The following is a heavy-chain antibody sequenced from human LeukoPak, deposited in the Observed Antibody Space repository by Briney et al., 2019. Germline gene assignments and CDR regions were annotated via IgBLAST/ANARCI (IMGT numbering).Heavy chain of an antibody. D-gene: IGHD6-13*01. V-gene: IGHV1-69*13. CDR1: GGTFSSYA. CDR3: ATDLAAAGTCDY. Sequence: GASVKVSCKASGGTFSSYAISWVRQAPGQGLEWMGGIIPIFGTANYAQKFQGRVTITADESTSTAYMELSSLRSEDTAVYYCATDLAAAGTCDYWGQGTLVTVSS. J-gene: IGHJ4*02. CDR2: IIPIFGTA.